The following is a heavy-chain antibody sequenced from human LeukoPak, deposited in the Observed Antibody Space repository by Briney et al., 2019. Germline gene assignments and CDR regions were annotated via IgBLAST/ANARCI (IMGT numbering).Heavy chain of an antibody. V-gene: IGHV3-21*04. CDR1: GFTFSSYS. CDR3: AKVIVARDY. J-gene: IGHJ4*02. Sequence: GGSLRLSCAASGFTFSSYSMNWVRQAPGKGLEWVSSISSSSNYIYYADSVKGRFTISRDNAKNSLYLQMNSLRAEDTAVYYCAKVIVARDYWGQGTLVTVSS. D-gene: IGHD5-12*01. CDR2: ISSSSNYI.